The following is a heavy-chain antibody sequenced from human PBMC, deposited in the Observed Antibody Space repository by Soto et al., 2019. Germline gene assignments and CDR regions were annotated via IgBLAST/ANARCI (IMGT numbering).Heavy chain of an antibody. CDR3: ARHRGPTGPNY. V-gene: IGHV4-39*01. CDR1: GDSISSNNYH. D-gene: IGHD3-10*01. Sequence: QLQLQESGPGLVKPSETLSLTCTVSGDSISSNNYHWGWIRQPPGKGLEWIGSMYHSGNTYHNPSLKSRVTISMDTSKNQCSLNLRTVTAADTAVYYCARHRGPTGPNYWGQGTLVTVSS. J-gene: IGHJ4*02. CDR2: MYHSGNT.